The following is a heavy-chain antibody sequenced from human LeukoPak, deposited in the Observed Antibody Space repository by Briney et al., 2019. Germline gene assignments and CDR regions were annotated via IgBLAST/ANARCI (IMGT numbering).Heavy chain of an antibody. CDR2: ISQTGGDT. J-gene: IGHJ4*02. Sequence: GSLRLSCAASGFTFRSYDMTWVRQAPGKGLEWVSLISQTGGDTYYADSVKGRYTISRDNSKNMLFLQMSSLRAEDTAVYYCAKDLRGAGFDYWGQGNLVTVSS. V-gene: IGHV3-23*01. CDR3: AKDLRGAGFDY. D-gene: IGHD1-26*01. CDR1: GFTFRSYD.